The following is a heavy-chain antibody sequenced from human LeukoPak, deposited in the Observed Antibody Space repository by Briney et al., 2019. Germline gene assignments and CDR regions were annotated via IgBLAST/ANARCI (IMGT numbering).Heavy chain of an antibody. CDR3: ARHTGTKQAVATALVFDY. V-gene: IGHV4-39*01. CDR1: GDSIRSSSYY. Sequence: SQTLSLTCTVSGDSIRSSSYYWGRIRQPPGKGVEWIGRIYYSGSTNYNTSLKRRVTISVDTSKNRFSLTLSSVTGADTAVYYWARHTGTKQAVATALVFDYWGEGTLVTVHS. J-gene: IGHJ4*02. CDR2: IYYSGST. D-gene: IGHD1-7*01.